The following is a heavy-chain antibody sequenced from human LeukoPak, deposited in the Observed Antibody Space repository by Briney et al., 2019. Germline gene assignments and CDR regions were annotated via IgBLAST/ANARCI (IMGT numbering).Heavy chain of an antibody. J-gene: IGHJ3*02. CDR3: ARGRSITLLRGVAMSDGFDI. CDR1: GFTFSNYG. V-gene: IGHV3-21*01. CDR2: TDTSGNYI. D-gene: IGHD3-10*01. Sequence: GGSLRLSCAASGFTFSNYGMNWDRQAPGKGLEWVSFTDTSGNYIYYGDSVKGRFTISRDNAKNLVFLQMNGLRAEDTAVYYCARGRSITLLRGVAMSDGFDIWGQGAMVAVSS.